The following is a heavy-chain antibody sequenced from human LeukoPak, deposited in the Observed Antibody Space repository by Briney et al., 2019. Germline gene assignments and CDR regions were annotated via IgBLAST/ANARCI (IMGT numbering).Heavy chain of an antibody. CDR3: ARGKGSGWTFDY. J-gene: IGHJ4*02. D-gene: IGHD6-19*01. V-gene: IGHV4-34*01. CDR1: GGSFSGYY. CDR2: INHSGST. Sequence: PPETLSLTCAVYGGSFSGYYWTWIRQPPGKGLEWIGEINHSGSTNYNPSLKSRVTISVDTSKNQFSLKLSSVTAADTAVYYCARGKGSGWTFDYWGQGTLVTVSS.